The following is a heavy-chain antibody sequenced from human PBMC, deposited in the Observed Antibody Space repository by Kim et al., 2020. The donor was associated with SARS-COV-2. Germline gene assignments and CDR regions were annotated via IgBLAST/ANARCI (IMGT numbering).Heavy chain of an antibody. CDR2: IYYSGST. V-gene: IGHV4-31*03. D-gene: IGHD3-3*01. Sequence: SETLSLTCTVSGGSISSGGYYWSWIRQHPGKGLEWIGYIYYSGSTYYNPSLKSRVTISVDTSKNQFSLKLSSVTAADTAVYYCASAPERITIFGVVIGQIDYWGPGTLVTVSS. CDR1: GGSISSGGYY. J-gene: IGHJ4*02. CDR3: ASAPERITIFGVVIGQIDY.